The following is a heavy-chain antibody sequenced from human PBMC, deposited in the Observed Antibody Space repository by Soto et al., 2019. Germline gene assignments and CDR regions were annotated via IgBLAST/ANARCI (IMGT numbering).Heavy chain of an antibody. V-gene: IGHV4-59*01. CDR3: SRVGGYYGDYPNFDY. D-gene: IGHD4-17*01. J-gene: IGHJ4*02. CDR1: GGSISSYY. Sequence: KPSETLSLTCTVSGGSISSYYWSWIRQPPGKGLEWIGNIYYTGRTNYNPSLKSRVTISVDTSKNQFSLRLSSVTAADTAVYYCSRVGGYYGDYPNFDYWGQGTRVTVSS. CDR2: IYYTGRT.